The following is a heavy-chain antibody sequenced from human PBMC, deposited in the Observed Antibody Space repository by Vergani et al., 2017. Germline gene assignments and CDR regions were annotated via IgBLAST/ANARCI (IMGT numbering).Heavy chain of an antibody. CDR1: GGSFSGYY. V-gene: IGHV3-7*03. CDR3: ARGTIFGVVMNDDWYFDL. CDR2: IKQDGSEK. J-gene: IGHJ2*01. D-gene: IGHD3-3*01. Sequence: VQLQQWGAGLLKPSETLSLTCAVYGGSFSGYYWSWIRQPPGKGLEWVANIKQDGSEKYYVDSVKGRFTISRDNAKNSLYLQMNSLRAEDTAVYYCARGTIFGVVMNDDWYFDLWGRGTLVTVSS.